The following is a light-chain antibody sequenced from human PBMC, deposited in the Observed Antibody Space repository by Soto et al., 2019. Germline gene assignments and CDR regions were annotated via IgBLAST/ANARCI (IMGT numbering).Light chain of an antibody. CDR2: DVS. Sequence: QSALTQPASVSGSPGQSITISCTGTSSDVGGYNFVSWYQQHPGKAPKLMIYDVSNRPSGVSNRFSGSKSGNTASLTISGLQAEDEADYYCCSYTSTGTVVFGGGTQLTVL. V-gene: IGLV2-14*01. CDR1: SSDVGGYNF. J-gene: IGLJ2*01. CDR3: CSYTSTGTVV.